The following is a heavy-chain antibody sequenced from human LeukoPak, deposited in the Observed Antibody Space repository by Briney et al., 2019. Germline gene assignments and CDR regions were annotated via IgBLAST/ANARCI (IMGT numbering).Heavy chain of an antibody. Sequence: ASVKVSCKASGYTFTSYGISWVRQAPGRGLEWMGWISAYNGNTNYAQKFQGRVTMTRDTSISTAYMELSRLRSDDTAVYYCARSRTGYYHAFDYWGQGTLVTVSS. CDR2: ISAYNGNT. V-gene: IGHV1-18*01. CDR1: GYTFTSYG. CDR3: ARSRTGYYHAFDY. D-gene: IGHD3/OR15-3a*01. J-gene: IGHJ4*02.